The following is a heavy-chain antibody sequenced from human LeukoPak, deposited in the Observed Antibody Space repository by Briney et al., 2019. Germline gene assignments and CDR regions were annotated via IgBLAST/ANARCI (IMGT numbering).Heavy chain of an antibody. V-gene: IGHV1-8*03. CDR1: GYTFTSYD. CDR3: ASARAYYGSGSLTVYNWFDP. J-gene: IGHJ5*02. Sequence: ASVKVSCKASGYTFTSYDINWVRQATGQGLEWMGWMNPNSGNTGYAQKFQGRVTITRNTSISTAYMELSSLRSEDTAVYYCASARAYYGSGSLTVYNWFDPWGQGTLVTVSS. CDR2: MNPNSGNT. D-gene: IGHD3-10*01.